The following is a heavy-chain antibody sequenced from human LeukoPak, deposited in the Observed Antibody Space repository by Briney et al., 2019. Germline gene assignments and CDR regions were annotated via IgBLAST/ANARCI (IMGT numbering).Heavy chain of an antibody. CDR1: GFTFSNYA. CDR2: ITGSSNSI. CDR3: AKGSVKTYYYDSSGYQLGY. J-gene: IGHJ4*02. V-gene: IGHV3-21*04. Sequence: GGSLRLSCAASGFTFSNYAMNWVRQAPGKGLEWVSSITGSSNSIYYADSVKGRFTISRDNAKSSLSLQMNSLRAEDTAVYYCAKGSVKTYYYDSSGYQLGYWGQGTLVTVSS. D-gene: IGHD3-22*01.